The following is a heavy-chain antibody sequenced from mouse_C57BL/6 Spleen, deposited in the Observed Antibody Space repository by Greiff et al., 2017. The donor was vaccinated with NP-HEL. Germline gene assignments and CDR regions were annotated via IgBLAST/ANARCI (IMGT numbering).Heavy chain of an antibody. D-gene: IGHD4-1*01. V-gene: IGHV1-52*01. Sequence: QVQLQQPGAELVRPGSSVKLSCKASGYTFTSYWMHWVKQRPIQGLEWIGNIDPSDSETHYNQKFKDKATLTVDKSSSTAYMQLSSLTSEDSAVYYCARSLYPYWEMDYWGQGTSVTVSS. J-gene: IGHJ4*01. CDR1: GYTFTSYW. CDR3: ARSLYPYWEMDY. CDR2: IDPSDSET.